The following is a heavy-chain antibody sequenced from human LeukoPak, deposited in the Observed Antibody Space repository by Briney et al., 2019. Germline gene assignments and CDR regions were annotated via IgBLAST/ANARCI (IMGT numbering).Heavy chain of an antibody. J-gene: IGHJ4*02. V-gene: IGHV5-51*01. D-gene: IGHD4-11*01. CDR2: IYPGDSDT. CDR1: GYSFTNYW. Sequence: GESLKISCKGSGYSFTNYWLGWVRQMPGKGLEWMGIIYPGDSDTRYSPSFQGQVTFSADKSISTAYLQWSSLKASDTAIYYCARFGSPSTEFDSWGQGTLVTVSP. CDR3: ARFGSPSTEFDS.